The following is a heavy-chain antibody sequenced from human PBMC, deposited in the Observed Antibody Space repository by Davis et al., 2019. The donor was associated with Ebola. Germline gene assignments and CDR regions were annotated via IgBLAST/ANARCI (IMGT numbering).Heavy chain of an antibody. CDR3: ARAPLDWLLYYYYGMDV. J-gene: IGHJ6*04. Sequence: AASVKVSCKASGYTFTSYYMHWVRQAPGQGLEWMGRINPNSGGTNYAQKFQGRVTMTRDTSISTAYMELSRLRSDDTAVYYCARAPLDWLLYYYYGMDVWGKGTTVTVSS. D-gene: IGHD3-9*01. CDR2: INPNSGGT. CDR1: GYTFTSYY. V-gene: IGHV1-2*06.